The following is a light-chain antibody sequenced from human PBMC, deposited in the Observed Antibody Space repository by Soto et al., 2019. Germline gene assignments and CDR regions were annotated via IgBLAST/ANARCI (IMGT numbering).Light chain of an antibody. Sequence: DIEMTQSPPILSVSPGEGATLSCRARQSVSSSYLAWYQQKPGPAPRLLIYGASTRPTGIPDRFSGDGSVTHSTLTINRLEAEDFEMYSCQQYGSSPITFGQGTRLEI. V-gene: IGKV3-20*01. J-gene: IGKJ5*01. CDR3: QQYGSSPIT. CDR1: QSVSSSY. CDR2: GAS.